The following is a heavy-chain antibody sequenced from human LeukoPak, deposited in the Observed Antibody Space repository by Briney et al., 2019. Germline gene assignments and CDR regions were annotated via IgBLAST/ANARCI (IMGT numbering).Heavy chain of an antibody. D-gene: IGHD2-21*02. Sequence: GGSLRLSCAVSGFTVSTNHMSWVRQAPGRGLEWVSVIYNDGNTYYTDSVKGRFTISRDNSKNTVFLQMNSLRVEDTAVYYCARDREVVTAKAQMDVWGKGTTVTLS. J-gene: IGHJ6*03. CDR1: GFTVSTNH. CDR3: ARDREVVTAKAQMDV. CDR2: IYNDGNT. V-gene: IGHV3-53*01.